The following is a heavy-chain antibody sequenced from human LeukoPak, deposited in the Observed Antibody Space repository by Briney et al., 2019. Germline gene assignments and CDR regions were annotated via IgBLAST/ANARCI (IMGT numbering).Heavy chain of an antibody. D-gene: IGHD4-23*01. CDR2: ITWDDGST. Sequence: GGSLRLSCAASRFTLHDYNMHWVRQAPGKGLEWVSHITWDDGSTYYADSVKGRFTVSRDDSKNSLYLHMNSLRDEDTSYYYCVRDRERGGNGPIRHWGQGTLVTVSS. CDR1: RFTLHDYN. CDR3: VRDRERGGNGPIRH. J-gene: IGHJ1*01. V-gene: IGHV3-43*01.